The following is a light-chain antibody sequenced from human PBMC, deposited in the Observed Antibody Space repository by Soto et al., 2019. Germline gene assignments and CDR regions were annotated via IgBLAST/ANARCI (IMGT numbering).Light chain of an antibody. V-gene: IGLV2-14*01. CDR1: SSDVGGYNF. CDR2: EVS. CDR3: SSYTGSSTNTVV. J-gene: IGLJ2*01. Sequence: QSVLTQTASVSGSPGQSITISCTGTSSDVGGYNFVSWYQQHPGKAPKLMIFEVSNRPSGVSNRFSGSKSGNTASLTISGLQAEDEAEYYCSSYTGSSTNTVVFGGGTKLTVL.